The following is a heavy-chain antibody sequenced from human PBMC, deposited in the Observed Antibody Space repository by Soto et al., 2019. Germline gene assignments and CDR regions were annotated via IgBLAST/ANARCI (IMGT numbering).Heavy chain of an antibody. J-gene: IGHJ6*02. CDR3: ARDTAMADYYYYGMDV. CDR2: IYYSGST. V-gene: IGHV4-59*01. D-gene: IGHD5-18*01. Sequence: ETLSLTCTVSGGSISSYYWSWIRQPPGKGLEWIGYIYYSGSTNYNPSLKSRVTISVDTSKNQFSLKLSSVTAADTAVYYCARDTAMADYYYYGMDVWGQGTTVTVSS. CDR1: GGSISSYY.